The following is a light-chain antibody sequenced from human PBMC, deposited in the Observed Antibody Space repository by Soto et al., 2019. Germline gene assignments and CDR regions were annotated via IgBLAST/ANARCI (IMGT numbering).Light chain of an antibody. CDR2: DAS. CDR1: QDISTY. V-gene: IGKV1-33*01. CDR3: QQFEDFPRAII. Sequence: IQMPQSPSSLSASVGDRVTITCQASQDISTYLNWYQQKPGKAPKLLIYDASNLETGVPSRFSGSGSGTDFTFTISSLQPEDIATYYCQQFEDFPRAIIFGQGTRLEIK. J-gene: IGKJ5*01.